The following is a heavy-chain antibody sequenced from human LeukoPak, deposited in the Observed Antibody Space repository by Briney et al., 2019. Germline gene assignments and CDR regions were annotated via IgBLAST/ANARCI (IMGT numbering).Heavy chain of an antibody. CDR2: INPSGGST. Sequence: GASVKVSCKASGYTFTSYYMHWVRQAPGQGLEWMGIINPSGGSTSYAQKFQGRVTMTRDTPTSTVYMELSSLRSEDTAVYYCARDHVRKKVVVAATPHWFDPWGQGTLVTVSS. D-gene: IGHD2-15*01. J-gene: IGHJ5*02. CDR1: GYTFTSYY. CDR3: ARDHVRKKVVVAATPHWFDP. V-gene: IGHV1-46*01.